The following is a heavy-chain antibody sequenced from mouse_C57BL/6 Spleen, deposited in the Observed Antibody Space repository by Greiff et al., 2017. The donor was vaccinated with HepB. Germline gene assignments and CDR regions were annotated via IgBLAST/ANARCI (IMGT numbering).Heavy chain of an antibody. J-gene: IGHJ1*03. Sequence: QVQLQQSGPELVKPGASVKLSCKASGYTFTSYDINWVKQRPGQGLEWIGWIYPRDGSTKYNEKFKGKATLTVDTSSSTAYMELHSLTSEDSAVYFWARSPPFYYGSSYWYFDVWGTGTTVTVSS. CDR3: ARSPPFYYGSSYWYFDV. CDR2: IYPRDGST. D-gene: IGHD1-1*01. V-gene: IGHV1-85*01. CDR1: GYTFTSYD.